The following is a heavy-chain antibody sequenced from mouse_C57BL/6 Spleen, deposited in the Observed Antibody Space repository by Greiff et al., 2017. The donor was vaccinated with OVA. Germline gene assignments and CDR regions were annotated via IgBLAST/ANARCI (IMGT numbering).Heavy chain of an antibody. D-gene: IGHD1-1*01. CDR2: IDPETGGT. Sequence: VQLQQSGAELVRPGASVTLSCKASGYTFTDYEMHWVKQTPVHGLEWIGAIDPETGGTAYNQKFKGKAILTADKSSSTAYMELRSLTSEDSAVYYCTRWSYGSPWFAYWGQGTLVTVSA. CDR1: GYTFTDYE. CDR3: TRWSYGSPWFAY. J-gene: IGHJ3*01. V-gene: IGHV1-15*01.